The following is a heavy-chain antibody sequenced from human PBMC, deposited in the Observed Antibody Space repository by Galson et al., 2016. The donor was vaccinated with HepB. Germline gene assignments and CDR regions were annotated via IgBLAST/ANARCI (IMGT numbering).Heavy chain of an antibody. CDR1: GDSVSSNTVV. CDR2: TYFRSRRYH. Sequence: CAISGDSVSSNTVVWNWIRQTPSRGLEWLGRTYFRSRRYHDYAVSVRSRLTINAGTSANQFSLELKSVTPEDTAVYYCARAAGNYYFEQYYFDSWGLGALVTVSS. D-gene: IGHD2/OR15-2a*01. J-gene: IGHJ4*02. V-gene: IGHV6-1*01. CDR3: ARAAGNYYFEQYYFDS.